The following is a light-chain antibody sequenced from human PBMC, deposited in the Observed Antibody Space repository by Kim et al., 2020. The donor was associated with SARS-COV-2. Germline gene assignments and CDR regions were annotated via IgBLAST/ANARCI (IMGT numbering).Light chain of an antibody. J-gene: IGLJ2*01. CDR3: CSYAGTYTLGV. V-gene: IGLV2-11*03. Sequence: SVTISCTGPSSDVGRYNYVSWYQQHPGKAPRLMIYDVSKRPSGVPDRFSGSKSGNTASLTISGLQGDDEADYYCCSYAGTYTLGVFGGGTQLDRP. CDR2: DVS. CDR1: SSDVGRYNY.